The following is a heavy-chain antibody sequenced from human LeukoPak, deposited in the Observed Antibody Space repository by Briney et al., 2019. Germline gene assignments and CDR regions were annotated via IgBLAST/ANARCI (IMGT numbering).Heavy chain of an antibody. Sequence: VASVKVSCKASGGTFSSYAISWVRQAPGQGLEWMGGIIPIFGTAIYAQKFQGRVTITADESTSTAYMELSSLRSEDTAVYYCARVSSAAGYSYYYGMDVWGKGTTVTVSS. J-gene: IGHJ6*04. CDR3: ARVSSAAGYSYYYGMDV. D-gene: IGHD6-13*01. CDR2: IIPIFGTA. V-gene: IGHV1-69*13. CDR1: GGTFSSYA.